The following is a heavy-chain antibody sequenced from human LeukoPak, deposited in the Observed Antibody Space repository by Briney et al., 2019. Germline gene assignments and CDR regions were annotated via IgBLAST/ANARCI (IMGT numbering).Heavy chain of an antibody. J-gene: IGHJ4*02. CDR3: AARYNWNDLAY. Sequence: PGGSLRLSCAAPGFXFTNAWISWVRQAPGKGLEWVGLIKSKADGGTPDYPAPVKGRFTISRDDSKNTLYLQMNSLKIEDRAVYYCAARYNWNDLAYWGQGTLVTVSS. V-gene: IGHV3-15*01. CDR2: IKSKADGGTP. D-gene: IGHD1-1*01. CDR1: GFXFTNAW.